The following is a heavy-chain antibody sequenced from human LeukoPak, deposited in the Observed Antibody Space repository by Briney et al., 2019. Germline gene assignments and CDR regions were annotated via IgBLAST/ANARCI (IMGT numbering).Heavy chain of an antibody. Sequence: GASVKVSCKASGYTFTSYGISWVRQAPGQGLEWMGWINPNSDGTYYAQKFQGRVTMTRDTSISTAYMELSRLTSDDTAVYYCARDPLGEWRQGSGAFDIWGQGTMVAVSS. CDR2: INPNSDGT. J-gene: IGHJ3*02. CDR1: GYTFTSYG. CDR3: ARDPLGEWRQGSGAFDI. D-gene: IGHD3-10*01. V-gene: IGHV1-2*02.